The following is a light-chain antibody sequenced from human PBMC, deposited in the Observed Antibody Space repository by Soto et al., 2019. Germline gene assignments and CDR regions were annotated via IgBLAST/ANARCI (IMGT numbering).Light chain of an antibody. CDR3: QQLDTCPQT. CDR1: QNILSH. J-gene: IGKJ1*01. CDR2: DTS. Sequence: EIQLTQSPPLLSASVGDRATITCRASQNILSHLAWYQQKPGKAPKLLIYDTSTLESGVPSRFSGRGSGTEFTLTISSLQPADFAAYYCQQLDTCPQTFGQGTKVEIK. V-gene: IGKV1-9*01.